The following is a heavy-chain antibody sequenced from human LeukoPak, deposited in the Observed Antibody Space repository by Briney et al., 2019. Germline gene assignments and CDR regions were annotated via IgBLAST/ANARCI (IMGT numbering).Heavy chain of an antibody. Sequence: VTPSETLSLTCTVSGGSISSSSYYWGWIRQPPGKGLEWIGSIYYSGSTYYNPSLKSRVTISVDTSKNQFSLKLSSVTAADTAVYYCASRGSPGYCSSTSCYVGDWFDPWGQGTLVTVSS. CDR3: ASRGSPGYCSSTSCYVGDWFDP. V-gene: IGHV4-39*01. CDR2: IYYSGST. D-gene: IGHD2-2*01. J-gene: IGHJ5*02. CDR1: GGSISSSSYY.